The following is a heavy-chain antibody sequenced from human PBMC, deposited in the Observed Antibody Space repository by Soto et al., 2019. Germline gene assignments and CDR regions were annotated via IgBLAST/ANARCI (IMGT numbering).Heavy chain of an antibody. Sequence: EVQLVESGGGLTQPGGSLRLSCAASGFSFNTYAMNWVRQAPGKGLEWISYISSSSSRIYYADSVKGRFTLSRDNAKNSLYLQMNSLRAEDTAVYYCASDPGIAAAGMDYWGQGTLVTVSS. V-gene: IGHV3-48*04. CDR1: GFSFNTYA. J-gene: IGHJ4*02. D-gene: IGHD6-25*01. CDR2: ISSSSSRI. CDR3: ASDPGIAAAGMDY.